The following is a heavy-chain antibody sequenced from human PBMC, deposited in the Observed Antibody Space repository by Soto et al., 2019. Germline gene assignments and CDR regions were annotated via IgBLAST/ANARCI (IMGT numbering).Heavy chain of an antibody. Sequence: EVQLVESGGDLVQPGGSLRLSCAASGFIFSDYTMTWVRQAPGRGLEFVSHISSSGDAIFYAESVKGRFTVSRDNAKNSLSLQMNSLRDDDTAVYFCARDHGGSTWFVGVYYFFGMDVCGQGTAVTVSS. V-gene: IGHV3-48*02. CDR1: GFIFSDYT. D-gene: IGHD6-13*01. CDR2: ISSSGDAI. CDR3: ARDHGGSTWFVGVYYFFGMDV. J-gene: IGHJ6*02.